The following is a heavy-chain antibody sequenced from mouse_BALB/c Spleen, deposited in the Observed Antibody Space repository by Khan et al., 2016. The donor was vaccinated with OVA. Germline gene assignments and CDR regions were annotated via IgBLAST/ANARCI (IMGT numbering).Heavy chain of an antibody. CDR2: FRTGSNTI. CDR3: ARTGYYYIDY. CDR1: GPTFSGFG. D-gene: IGHD2-3*01. Sequence: EVQLVESRGGLVQPGGSRKLSCAASGPTFSGFGMHWLRPAPQQGLESVAFFRTGSNTIYYADTVKGRFSISRDNPKTTLFLQMTSLRSEDTAMYFCARTGYYYIDYWGQGTTRTVSS. J-gene: IGHJ2*01. V-gene: IGHV5-17*02.